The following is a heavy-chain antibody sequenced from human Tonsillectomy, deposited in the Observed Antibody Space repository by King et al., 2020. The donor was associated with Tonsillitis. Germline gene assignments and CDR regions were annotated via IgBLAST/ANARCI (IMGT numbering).Heavy chain of an antibody. J-gene: IGHJ4*02. V-gene: IGHV4-39*07. Sequence: LQLQESGPGLVKPSETLSLACTVSGGSISSSSLFWGWIRQPPGKGLEWIGSIYYSGGTHYNPSLKSRVTISLDTSKNKLSLKLRSVTAADTAVYDWARHENDDIWTVGFDYWGQGTLVTVSA. CDR2: IYYSGGT. CDR3: ARHENDDIWTVGFDY. CDR1: GGSISSSSLF. D-gene: IGHD3-9*01.